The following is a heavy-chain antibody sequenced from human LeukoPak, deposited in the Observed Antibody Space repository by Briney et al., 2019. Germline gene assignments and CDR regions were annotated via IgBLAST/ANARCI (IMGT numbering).Heavy chain of an antibody. V-gene: IGHV3-48*02. CDR3: VRYSGSRNKVFDY. CDR2: ISSSSNSI. Sequence: QPGGSLRLSCAASGFTFSTYSMNWVRQAPGKGLEWVSYISSSSNSIYYADSVKGRFTISRDNPQNSLYLQMNSLRDEDTAVYYCVRYSGSRNKVFDYWGQGALVTVSP. D-gene: IGHD1-26*01. CDR1: GFTFSTYS. J-gene: IGHJ4*02.